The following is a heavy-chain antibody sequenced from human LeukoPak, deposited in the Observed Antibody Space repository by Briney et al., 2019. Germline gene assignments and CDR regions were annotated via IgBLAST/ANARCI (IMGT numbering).Heavy chain of an antibody. CDR2: TYTSGST. Sequence: GGSLRLSCAASGFIVSHNYMTWVRQAPGKGLEWVSLTYTSGSTYYADSVKDRFTISRDNSQNTLFLQMNSLRAEDTAVYYCAREYLDYWGQGTLVTVSS. V-gene: IGHV3-66*01. CDR3: AREYLDY. CDR1: GFIVSHNY. J-gene: IGHJ4*02.